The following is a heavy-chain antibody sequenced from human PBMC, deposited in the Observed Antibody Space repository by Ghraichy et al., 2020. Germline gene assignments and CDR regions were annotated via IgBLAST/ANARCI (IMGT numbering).Heavy chain of an antibody. CDR1: GYTFTSYG. D-gene: IGHD3-9*01. CDR3: ARDPLDILTGYYTFDYGMDI. J-gene: IGHJ6*02. CDR2: ISAYNGNT. Sequence: ASVKVSCKASGYTFTSYGISWVRQAPGQGLEWMGWISAYNGNTNYAQKLQGRVTMTTDTSTSTAYMELRSLRSDDTAVYYCARDPLDILTGYYTFDYGMDIWGQGTTVTVSS. V-gene: IGHV1-18*04.